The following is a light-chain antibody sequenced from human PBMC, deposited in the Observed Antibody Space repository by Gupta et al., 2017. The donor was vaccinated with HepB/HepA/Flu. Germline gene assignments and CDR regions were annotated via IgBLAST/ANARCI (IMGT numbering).Light chain of an antibody. J-gene: IGKJ4*01. CDR3: QETYDTPRT. CDR1: QSISSY. V-gene: IGKV1-39*01. CDR2: AAS. Sequence: DIQMTQSPSSLSASVGDRVTITCRASQSISSYLNWYPQKPGKAPELLIYAASTFQTGVPSRFSGSGSGTDFTLTVSSLQPEDFATYYCQETYDTPRTFGGGTKVEIK.